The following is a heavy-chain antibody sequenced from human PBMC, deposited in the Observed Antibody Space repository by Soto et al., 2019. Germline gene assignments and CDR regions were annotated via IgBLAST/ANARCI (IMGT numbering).Heavy chain of an antibody. CDR1: GGSFSGYY. J-gene: IGHJ6*02. CDR2: INHSGST. V-gene: IGHV4-34*01. CDR3: ARGGHKGPFDWLPNYYGMDV. D-gene: IGHD3-9*01. Sequence: SETLSLTCAVYGGSFSGYYWSWIRQPPGKGLEWIGEINHSGSTNYNPSLKSRVTISVDTSKNQFSLKLSPVTAADTAVYYCARGGHKGPFDWLPNYYGMDVWGQGTTVTVSS.